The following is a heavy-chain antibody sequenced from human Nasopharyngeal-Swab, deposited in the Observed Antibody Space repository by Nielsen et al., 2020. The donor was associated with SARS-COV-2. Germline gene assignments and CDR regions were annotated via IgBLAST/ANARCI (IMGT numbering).Heavy chain of an antibody. J-gene: IGHJ5*02. CDR1: GFTFDDYA. CDR3: AKVIDDDSSGYVWFDP. D-gene: IGHD3-22*01. Sequence: SLKISCAASGFTFDDYAMHWVRQAPGKGLEWVSGISWNSGSIGYADSVKGRFTISRDNAKNSLYPQMNSLRAEDTALYYCAKVIDDDSSGYVWFDPWGQGTLVTVSS. V-gene: IGHV3-9*01. CDR2: ISWNSGSI.